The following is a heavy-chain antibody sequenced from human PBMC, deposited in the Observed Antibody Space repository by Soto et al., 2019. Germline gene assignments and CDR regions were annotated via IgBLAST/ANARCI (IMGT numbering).Heavy chain of an antibody. CDR1: GSTFSSYW. J-gene: IGHJ4*02. D-gene: IGHD1-26*01. CDR2: IKQDGSEK. V-gene: IGHV3-7*01. Sequence: GGSLRLSCAASGSTFSSYWMSWVRQAPGKGLEWVANIKQDGSEKYYVDSVKGRFTISRDNAKNSLYLQMNSLRAEDTAVYYCAREAGAPTPGLFDYWGQGTLVTVSS. CDR3: AREAGAPTPGLFDY.